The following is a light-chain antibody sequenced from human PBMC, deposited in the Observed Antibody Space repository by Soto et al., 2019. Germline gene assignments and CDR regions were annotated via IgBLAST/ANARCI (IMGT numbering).Light chain of an antibody. Sequence: DLQMTQSPSTLSASVGDRVTITCRASHSISSWLAWYQQKPGKAPKLLINDASSLESGVPSRFSGSGSGTEFTLTISSLQPDDFATYYCQQYNTYSYTFGQGTKLEIK. CDR1: HSISSW. CDR3: QQYNTYSYT. J-gene: IGKJ2*01. V-gene: IGKV1-5*01. CDR2: DAS.